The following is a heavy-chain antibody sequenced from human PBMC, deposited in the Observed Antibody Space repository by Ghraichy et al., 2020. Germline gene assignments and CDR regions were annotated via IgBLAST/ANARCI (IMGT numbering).Heavy chain of an antibody. D-gene: IGHD2-2*01. Sequence: ASVKVSCKASGYTFTSYYMHWVRQAPGQGLEWMGIINPSGGSTSYAQKFQGRVTMTRDTSTSTVYMELSSLRSEDTAVYYCARDGCSSTSCYGRGWFDPWGQGTLVTVSS. CDR3: ARDGCSSTSCYGRGWFDP. V-gene: IGHV1-46*01. J-gene: IGHJ5*02. CDR1: GYTFTSYY. CDR2: INPSGGST.